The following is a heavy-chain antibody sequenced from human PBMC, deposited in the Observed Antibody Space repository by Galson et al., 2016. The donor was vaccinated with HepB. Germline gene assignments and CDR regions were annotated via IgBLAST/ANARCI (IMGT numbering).Heavy chain of an antibody. CDR3: AHTPYGDFFDY. CDR1: GFSLSTSGVG. CDR2: IYWDDDK. V-gene: IGHV2-5*02. J-gene: IGHJ4*02. D-gene: IGHD4-17*01. Sequence: PALVKPTQTLTLTCTFSGFSLSTSGVGVGWIRQPPGKALEWLALIYWDDDKRFSPSLKTRLTITKDTSKNQVVLTVTNMDPRDPATYDCAHTPYGDFFDYWGQRTLVTVSS.